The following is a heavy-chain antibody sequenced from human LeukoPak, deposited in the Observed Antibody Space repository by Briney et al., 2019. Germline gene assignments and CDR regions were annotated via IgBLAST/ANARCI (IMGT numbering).Heavy chain of an antibody. V-gene: IGHV4-39*02. J-gene: IGHJ4*02. Sequence: KPSETLSLTCAVSGGSISSNSYYWGWIRQPPGKGLEWIGSISYSGTTYYNPSLKSRVTISVDTSENHFSLKLSSVTAADTAVYYCAANSADYNTLGSSYKVWGQGTLVTVSS. D-gene: IGHD3-10*01. CDR1: GGSISSNSYY. CDR2: ISYSGTT. CDR3: AANSADYNTLGSSYKV.